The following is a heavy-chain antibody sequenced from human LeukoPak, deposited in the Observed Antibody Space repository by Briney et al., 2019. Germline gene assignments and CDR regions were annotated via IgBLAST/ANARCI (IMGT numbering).Heavy chain of an antibody. CDR3: ARDRKYYYHMDV. CDR2: IYYSGST. D-gene: IGHD1-14*01. Sequence: SETLSLTCTVSGGSISSSSYYWGWIRQPPGKGLEWIGSIYYSGSTYYNPSLKSRVTISVDTSKNQFSLRLSSLTAADTALYYCARDRKYYYHMDVWGKGTTVTVSS. V-gene: IGHV4-39*07. J-gene: IGHJ6*03. CDR1: GGSISSSSYY.